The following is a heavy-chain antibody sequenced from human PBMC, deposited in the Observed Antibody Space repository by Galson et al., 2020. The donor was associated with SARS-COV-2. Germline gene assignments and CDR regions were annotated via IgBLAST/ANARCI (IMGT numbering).Heavy chain of an antibody. J-gene: IGHJ6*02. D-gene: IGHD2-15*01. V-gene: IGHV3-23*01. CDR3: AKDLLEVMAVYSMDV. Sequence: GGSLRLSCVASGFTFSSYAMNWVRQAPGKRLEWVSTISGSGFSTYYADSVKGRFTISRDNAKNTAYLQMNSLRAEDTAVYYCAKDLLEVMAVYSMDVWGQGTTVTVSS. CDR2: ISGSGFST. CDR1: GFTFSSYA.